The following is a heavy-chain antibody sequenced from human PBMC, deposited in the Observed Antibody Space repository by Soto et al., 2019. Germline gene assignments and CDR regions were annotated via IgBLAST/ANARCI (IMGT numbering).Heavy chain of an antibody. CDR3: AITYCRDNSCPRDFDF. D-gene: IGHD2-21*01. CDR1: GGTFNTYT. Sequence: QVQVVQSGAEVKKPESSVKVSCKPSGGTFNTYTVNWVRLAPGHGLEWMGRFIPILDMANYAQKFQDRVTITADRSTFTDYMDLNSLTSDDTAVYYCAITYCRDNSCPRDFDFWGPGTRVTVSS. CDR2: FIPILDMA. J-gene: IGHJ4*02. V-gene: IGHV1-69*02.